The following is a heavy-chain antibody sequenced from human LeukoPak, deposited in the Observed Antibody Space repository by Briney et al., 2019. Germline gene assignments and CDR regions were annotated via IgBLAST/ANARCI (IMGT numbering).Heavy chain of an antibody. V-gene: IGHV4-59*01. D-gene: IGHD6-13*01. Sequence: PSETLSLTCTVSGGSIRTYYWSWIRQPPGKGLEWIGYIYNSGSTNYNPSLKSRVTISVDTSKNQFSLKVSSVTAADTAVYYCARGSDSRKMGYWGQGTLVTVSS. CDR1: GGSIRTYY. CDR3: ARGSDSRKMGY. CDR2: IYNSGST. J-gene: IGHJ4*02.